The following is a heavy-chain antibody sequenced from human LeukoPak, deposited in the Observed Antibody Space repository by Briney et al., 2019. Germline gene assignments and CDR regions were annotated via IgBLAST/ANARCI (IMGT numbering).Heavy chain of an antibody. Sequence: PGGSLRPSCAASGFAFASYAMSWARQAPGKGLEWVSTISGSGDSTYYTDSVKGRFTISRDNSKNTLYLQMNSLRAEDTAIYYCAKVRSSGWKHFDYWGQGTLVTVSS. CDR1: GFAFASYA. CDR2: ISGSGDST. J-gene: IGHJ4*02. V-gene: IGHV3-23*01. CDR3: AKVRSSGWKHFDY. D-gene: IGHD6-19*01.